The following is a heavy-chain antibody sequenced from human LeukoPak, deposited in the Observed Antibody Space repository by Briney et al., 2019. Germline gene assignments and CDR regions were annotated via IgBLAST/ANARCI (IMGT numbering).Heavy chain of an antibody. CDR2: IKNDGSWI. D-gene: IGHD3-16*01. Sequence: GGSLRLSCAASGFTFSSYAMSWVRQAPGKRLEWVSRIKNDGSWINYTDSVKGRFTVSRDNAKNTLNLQMNSLRAEDTAVYFCARDGSAYNLDYWGQGVLVTVSS. CDR1: GFTFSSYA. V-gene: IGHV3-74*01. CDR3: ARDGSAYNLDY. J-gene: IGHJ4*02.